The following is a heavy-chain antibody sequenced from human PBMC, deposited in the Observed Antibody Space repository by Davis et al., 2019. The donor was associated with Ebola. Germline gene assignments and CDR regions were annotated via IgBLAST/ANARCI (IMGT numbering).Heavy chain of an antibody. CDR3: ARWIDCTNGVCSYFDL. D-gene: IGHD2-8*01. CDR1: GFTITSYA. J-gene: IGHJ2*01. Sequence: GGSLRLSCAASGFTITSYAMSWVRQAPGKGLEWVSGISGDGRSTDYADSVKGRFTISRDNSKNTLYLQMNSLRAEDTAVYYCARWIDCTNGVCSYFDLWGRGTLVTVSS. V-gene: IGHV3-23*01. CDR2: ISGDGRST.